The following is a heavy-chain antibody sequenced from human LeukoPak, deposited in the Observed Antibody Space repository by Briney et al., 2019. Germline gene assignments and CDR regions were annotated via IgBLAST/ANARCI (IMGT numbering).Heavy chain of an antibody. CDR3: ARAAIAAAGGYYYYYMDV. Sequence: GGSLRPSCAASGFTFSSYGMHWVRQAPGKGLEWVAVIWYDGSNKYYADSVKGRFTISRDNSKNTLYLQMNSLRAEDTAVYYCARAAIAAAGGYYYYYMDVWGKGTTVTVSS. CDR1: GFTFSSYG. CDR2: IWYDGSNK. D-gene: IGHD6-13*01. J-gene: IGHJ6*03. V-gene: IGHV3-33*01.